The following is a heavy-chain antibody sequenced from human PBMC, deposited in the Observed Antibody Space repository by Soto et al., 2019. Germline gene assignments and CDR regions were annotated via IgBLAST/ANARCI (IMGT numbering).Heavy chain of an antibody. V-gene: IGHV4-39*01. J-gene: IGHJ5*02. Sequence: SETLSLTCTVSGGSISSSSYYWGWIRQPPGKGLEWIGSIYYSGSTYYNPSLKSQVTISVDTSKNQFSLKLSSVTAADTAVYYCARQKYYDILTGQTPWFDPWGQGTLVTVSS. CDR3: ARQKYYDILTGQTPWFDP. CDR1: GGSISSSSYY. D-gene: IGHD3-9*01. CDR2: IYYSGST.